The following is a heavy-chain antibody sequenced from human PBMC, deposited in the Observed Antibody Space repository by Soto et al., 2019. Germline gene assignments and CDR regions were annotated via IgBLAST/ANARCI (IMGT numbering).Heavy chain of an antibody. CDR3: ASSVSSSVRLEYFQH. D-gene: IGHD4-17*01. CDR1: GFTFSSYE. CDR2: ISSSGSTI. J-gene: IGHJ1*01. V-gene: IGHV3-48*03. Sequence: GGSLRLSCAASGFTFSSYEMNWVRQAPGKGLEWVSYISSSGSTIYYADSVKGRFTISRDNAKNSLYLQMNSLRAEDTAVYYCASSVSSSVRLEYFQHWGQGTLVTVSS.